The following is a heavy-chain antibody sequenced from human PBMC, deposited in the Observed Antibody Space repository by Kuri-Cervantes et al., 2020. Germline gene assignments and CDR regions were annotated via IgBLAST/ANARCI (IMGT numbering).Heavy chain of an antibody. CDR2: IIPIFGTA. CDR3: ARDAYSSSWHTIDNWFDP. J-gene: IGHJ5*02. CDR1: GGTFSSYA. V-gene: IGHV1-69*13. D-gene: IGHD6-13*01. Sequence: SVKVSCKASGGTFSSYAISWVRQAPGQGLEWMGGIIPIFGTANYAQKFQGRVTITADESTSTAYMELSSLRSEDTAVYYCARDAYSSSWHTIDNWFDPWGQGTLVTVSS.